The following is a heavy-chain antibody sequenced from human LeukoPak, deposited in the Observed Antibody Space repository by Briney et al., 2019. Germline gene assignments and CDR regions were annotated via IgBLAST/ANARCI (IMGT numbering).Heavy chain of an antibody. CDR2: ISYDGSNK. Sequence: GGSLRLSCAASGFTFSSYAMHWVRQAPGKGLEWVAVISYDGSNKYYADSVKGRFTISRDNSKNTLYLQMNSLRAEDTAVYYCARAGWESGFDYWGQGTLVTVSS. V-gene: IGHV3-30-3*01. J-gene: IGHJ4*02. CDR3: ARAGWESGFDY. D-gene: IGHD1-26*01. CDR1: GFTFSSYA.